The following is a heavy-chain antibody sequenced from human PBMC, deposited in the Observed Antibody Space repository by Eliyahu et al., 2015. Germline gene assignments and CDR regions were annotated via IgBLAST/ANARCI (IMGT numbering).Heavy chain of an antibody. CDR3: ARDVAGSYGSNWFDP. V-gene: IGHV4-31*03. J-gene: IGHJ5*02. D-gene: IGHD5-18*01. CDR1: GGSXRSGGYY. Sequence: QVQLQESGPGLVKPSQTLSLTCTVSGGSXRSGGYYXXWXRQHPGKGLEWIGYIYYSGSTYYNPSLKSRVTISVDTSKNQFSLKLSSVTAADTAVYYCARDVAGSYGSNWFDPWGQGTLVTVSS. CDR2: IYYSGST.